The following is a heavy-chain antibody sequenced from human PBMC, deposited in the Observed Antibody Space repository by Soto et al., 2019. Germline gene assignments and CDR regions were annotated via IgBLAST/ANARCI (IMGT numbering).Heavy chain of an antibody. V-gene: IGHV1-46*01. Sequence: ASVKVSCKASGYTFTSYYMHWVRQAPGQGLEWMGIINPSGGSTNYAQKLLGRVTMTTDTSTSTAYMELRSLRSDDTAVYYCARVLGGYDDAFDILGQGTMVTVSS. CDR2: INPSGGST. J-gene: IGHJ3*02. CDR3: ARVLGGYDDAFDI. D-gene: IGHD5-12*01. CDR1: GYTFTSYY.